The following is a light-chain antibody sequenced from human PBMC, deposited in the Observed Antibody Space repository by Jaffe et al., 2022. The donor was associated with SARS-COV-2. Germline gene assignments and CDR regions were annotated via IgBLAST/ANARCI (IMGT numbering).Light chain of an antibody. V-gene: IGKV3-15*01. J-gene: IGKJ2*01. Sequence: EMVMTQSPATLSVSPGERATLSCRASQSVSSNLAWYQQKPGQAPSLLIYGASTRATGIPARFSGSGSGTEFTLTISSLQSEDFAVYYCQQYNNWPYTFGQGTKLEIK. CDR3: QQYNNWPYT. CDR1: QSVSSN. CDR2: GAS.